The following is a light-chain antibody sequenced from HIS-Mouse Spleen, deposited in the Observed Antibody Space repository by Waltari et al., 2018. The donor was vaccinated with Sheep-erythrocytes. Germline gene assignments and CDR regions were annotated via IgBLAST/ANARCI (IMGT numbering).Light chain of an antibody. CDR1: SSDVGSYNL. CDR3: CSYAGSSTPWV. V-gene: IGLV2-23*01. CDR2: EGS. Sequence: QSALTQPASVSGSPGQSITISCTGTSSDVGSYNLVSWYQQHPGKAPKRIVYEGSKRPSGVSKRVSGSKSGNTAALTISGLQAEDEADYYCCSYAGSSTPWVFGGGTKLTVL. J-gene: IGLJ3*02.